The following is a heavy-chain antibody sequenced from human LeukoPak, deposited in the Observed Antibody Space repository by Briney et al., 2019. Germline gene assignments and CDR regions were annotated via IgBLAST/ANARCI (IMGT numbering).Heavy chain of an antibody. CDR3: AKGPRGGIPYYFDY. J-gene: IGHJ4*02. CDR2: ISGSGGYT. Sequence: PGESLRLSCAASGFTFSSYAMNWVRQAPGKGVEWVSTISGSGGYTYYADSVKGRFTISRDNFNNTLYLQMNSLRAEDTAVYYCAKGPRGGIPYYFDYWGQGTLVTVSS. CDR1: GFTFSSYA. V-gene: IGHV3-23*01. D-gene: IGHD6-13*01.